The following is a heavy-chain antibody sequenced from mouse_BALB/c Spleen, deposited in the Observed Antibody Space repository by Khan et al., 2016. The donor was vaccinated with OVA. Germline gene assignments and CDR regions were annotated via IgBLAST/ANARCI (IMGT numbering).Heavy chain of an antibody. CDR1: GYSFTGYF. V-gene: IGHV1-20*02. D-gene: IGHD1-1*01. Sequence: VQLQQPGPELVKPGASVKISCKASGYSFTGYFMNWVMQSHGKSLEWIGRINPHIGETFYNQKFKGKATLTVDESSSTAHMERRSLASEDSAVYYCARMYGSDIDYWSQGTTLAVSS. J-gene: IGHJ2*01. CDR3: ARMYGSDIDY. CDR2: INPHIGET.